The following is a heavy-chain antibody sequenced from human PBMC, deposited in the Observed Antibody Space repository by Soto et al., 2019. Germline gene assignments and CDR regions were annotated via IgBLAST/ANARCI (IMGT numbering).Heavy chain of an antibody. CDR2: IKSKADGGTT. CDR3: TTLVATIPDF. V-gene: IGHV3-15*01. D-gene: IGHD5-12*01. Sequence: EVQLVESGGGLVKPGESLKLSCAASGGFIFSNAWVSWVRQAPGKGLEWVGRIKSKADGGTTDYAAPVKGRFSISRDDTKNTLDLQMNSLKSEDTAVYYCTTLVATIPDFWGQGTLVTVSS. J-gene: IGHJ4*02. CDR1: GGFIFSNAW.